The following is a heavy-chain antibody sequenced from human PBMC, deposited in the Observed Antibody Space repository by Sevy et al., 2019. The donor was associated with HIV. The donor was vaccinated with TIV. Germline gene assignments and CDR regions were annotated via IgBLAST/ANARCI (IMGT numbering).Heavy chain of an antibody. CDR2: TYYRSKWYN. Sequence: KQSQTLSLTCVISGDSVSSNSAAWNWIRQSPSRGLEWLGRTYYRSKWYNDYAGFVKSRITINPDTPKNQFFLQLNSVTPEDTAVYYCARDLSFRFVHWGQRSLVTVSS. CDR1: GDSVSSNSAA. V-gene: IGHV6-1*01. J-gene: IGHJ4*02. CDR3: ARDLSFRFVH.